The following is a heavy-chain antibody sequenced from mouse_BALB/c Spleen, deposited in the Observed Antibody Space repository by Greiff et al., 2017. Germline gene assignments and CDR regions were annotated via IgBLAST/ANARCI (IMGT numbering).Heavy chain of an antibody. CDR2: ISSGGGST. CDR1: GFAFSSYD. V-gene: IGHV5-12-1*01. Sequence: EVKVVESGGGLVKPGGSLKLSCAASGFAFSSYDMSWVRQTPEKRLEWVAYISSGGGSTYYPDTVKGRFTISRDNAKNTLYLQMSSLKSEDTAMYYCASPSSYYYGSSALAYWGQGTLVTVSA. D-gene: IGHD1-1*01. CDR3: ASPSSYYYGSSALAY. J-gene: IGHJ3*01.